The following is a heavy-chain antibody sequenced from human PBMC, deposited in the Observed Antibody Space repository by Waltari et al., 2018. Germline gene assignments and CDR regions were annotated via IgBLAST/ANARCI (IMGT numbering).Heavy chain of an antibody. CDR2: INPNSGGT. CDR1: GYTFTGYY. V-gene: IGHV1-2*02. CDR3: ARRYYYDSSGYSTHWYFDL. D-gene: IGHD3-22*01. J-gene: IGHJ2*01. Sequence: QVQLVQSGAEVKKPGASVKVSCKASGYTFTGYYMHWVRQAPGPGLEWMGWINPNSGGTNYAQKFQGRVTMTRDTSISTAYMELSRLRSDDTAVYYCARRYYYDSSGYSTHWYFDLWGRGTLVTVSS.